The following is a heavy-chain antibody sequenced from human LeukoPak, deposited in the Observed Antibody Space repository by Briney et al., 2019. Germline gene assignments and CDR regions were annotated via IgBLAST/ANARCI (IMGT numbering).Heavy chain of an antibody. Sequence: QPGGSLRLSCAASGFTFSNYAMSWVRQAPGKGLEWVSLIFSGGGTYYADSVKGRFTISRDNSKNTLFLQMNSLRAEDTAVYYCARGGVVYPDSFDIWGRGTMVTVSS. J-gene: IGHJ3*02. D-gene: IGHD2-15*01. CDR2: IFSGGGT. CDR1: GFTFSNYA. CDR3: ARGGVVYPDSFDI. V-gene: IGHV3-66*01.